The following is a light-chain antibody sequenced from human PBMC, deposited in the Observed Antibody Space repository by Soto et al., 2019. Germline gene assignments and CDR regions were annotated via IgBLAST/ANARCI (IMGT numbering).Light chain of an antibody. Sequence: EIVLTQSPGTLSVSPGERATLSCRASQTISSNYLAWYQQKPGQAPSLLIYGASSRATGIPDRFSGSGSGTYFTRTISRLEPEDSAIYYCQQYVSWTFGQGTKVEIK. CDR1: QTISSNY. CDR2: GAS. CDR3: QQYVSWT. V-gene: IGKV3-20*01. J-gene: IGKJ1*01.